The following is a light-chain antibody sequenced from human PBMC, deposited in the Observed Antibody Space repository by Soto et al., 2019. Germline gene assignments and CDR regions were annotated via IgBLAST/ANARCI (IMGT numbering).Light chain of an antibody. V-gene: IGKV1-27*01. CDR1: QGISNY. CDR2: AAS. J-gene: IGKJ4*02. CDR3: QKYTNVPA. Sequence: DIQMTQSPSSLSASVGDRVTITCRASQGISNYLAWYQQIPGKVPKLLISAASTLQSGVPSRFRGSGSGTDFTLTISSLHPEDVATYYCQKYTNVPAFGGGTKVDIK.